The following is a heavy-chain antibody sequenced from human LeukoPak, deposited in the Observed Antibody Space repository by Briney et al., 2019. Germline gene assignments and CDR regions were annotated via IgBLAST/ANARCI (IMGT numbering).Heavy chain of an antibody. D-gene: IGHD1-26*01. V-gene: IGHV4-61*02. Sequence: PSETLSLTCTVSGGSISSGSYYWSWIRQPAGKGLEWIGRIYTSGSTNYNPSLKSRVTISVDTSKNQFSLKLSSVTAADTAVYYCARGAGSYVPFDYWGQGTLVTVSS. CDR1: GGSISSGSYY. CDR2: IYTSGST. CDR3: ARGAGSYVPFDY. J-gene: IGHJ4*02.